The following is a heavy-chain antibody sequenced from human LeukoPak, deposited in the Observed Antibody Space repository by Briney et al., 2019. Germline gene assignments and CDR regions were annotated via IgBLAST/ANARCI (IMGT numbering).Heavy chain of an antibody. J-gene: IGHJ4*02. CDR2: INPNSGGT. V-gene: IGHV1-2*04. D-gene: IGHD5-24*01. CDR3: ARAAMNLDGYNWWYFDY. Sequence: AASVKVSCEASGYTFTGYYMHWVRQAPGQGLEWMGWINPNSGGTNYAQKFQGWVTMTRDTSISTAYMELSRLRSDDTAVYYCARAAMNLDGYNWWYFDYWGQGTLVTVSS. CDR1: GYTFTGYY.